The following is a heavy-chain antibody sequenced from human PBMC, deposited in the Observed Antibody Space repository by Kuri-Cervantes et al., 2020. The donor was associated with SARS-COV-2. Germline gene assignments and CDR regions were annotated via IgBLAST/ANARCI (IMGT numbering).Heavy chain of an antibody. J-gene: IGHJ4*02. Sequence: ETLSLTCAVSGYSISSGYYWGWIRQPPGKGLEWVASIKHDDSEKLYVDSVKGRFTVSRDNAKNSLYLQMNSLRSDDTAVYYCARGAKDRVDYWGQGTLVTVSS. D-gene: IGHD2-15*01. V-gene: IGHV3-7*03. CDR1: GYSISSGYY. CDR3: ARGAKDRVDY. CDR2: IKHDDSEK.